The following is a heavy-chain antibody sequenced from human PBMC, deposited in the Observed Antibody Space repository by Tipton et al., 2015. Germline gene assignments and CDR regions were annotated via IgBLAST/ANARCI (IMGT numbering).Heavy chain of an antibody. CDR2: IYPGDSET. CDR1: GYIFTSFW. D-gene: IGHD1-26*01. V-gene: IGHV5-51*01. CDR3: VRRARRVGSHSYPYYFDY. Sequence: QLVQSGAEVKKPGESLKISCKGSGYIFTSFWIGWARQMPGKGLEWMGTIYPGDSETRYNPSFQGKVTITADTSITTAYLQWSSLKAPDTAMYYCVRRARRVGSHSYPYYFDYWGQGTLVPVSS. J-gene: IGHJ4*02.